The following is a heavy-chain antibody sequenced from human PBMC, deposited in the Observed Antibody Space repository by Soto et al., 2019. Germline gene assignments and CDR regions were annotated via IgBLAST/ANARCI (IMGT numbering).Heavy chain of an antibody. Sequence: ASVKVSCKASGYTFTGYYMHWVRQAPGQVLEWMGWINPNSGGTNYAQKFQGWVTMTRDTSISTAYMELSRLRSDDTAVYYCARYEDTYYYGSGSYFDYWGQGTLVTVSS. CDR2: INPNSGGT. J-gene: IGHJ4*02. CDR1: GYTFTGYY. V-gene: IGHV1-2*04. D-gene: IGHD3-10*01. CDR3: ARYEDTYYYGSGSYFDY.